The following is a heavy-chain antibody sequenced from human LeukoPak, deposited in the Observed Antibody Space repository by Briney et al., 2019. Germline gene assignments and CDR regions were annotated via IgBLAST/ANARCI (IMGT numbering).Heavy chain of an antibody. CDR1: GDGLSVSSDV. CDR3: ARDPDWGYDAYEI. V-gene: IGHV6-1*01. D-gene: IGHD7-27*01. CDR2: TYYKSKWHN. Sequence: SQTLSLTCAISGDGLSVSSDVWNWVRQSPSRGLEWLGRTYYKSKWHNDYAVSVKSRITISPDTSKNQFSLHLNSVTPEDTAVYYGARDPDWGYDAYEIWGKGKMVTVSS. J-gene: IGHJ3*02.